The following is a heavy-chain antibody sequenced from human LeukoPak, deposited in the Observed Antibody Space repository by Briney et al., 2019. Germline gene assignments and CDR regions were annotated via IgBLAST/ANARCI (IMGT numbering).Heavy chain of an antibody. Sequence: GGSLRLSCAASGFTFSSYGMHWVRQAPGKGLEWVAVISYDGSNKYYADSVKGRFTISGDNSKNTLYLQMNSLRAEDTAVYYCAKDKGPGATRYYYDSSGYPDYWGQGTLVTVSS. V-gene: IGHV3-30*18. D-gene: IGHD3-22*01. CDR3: AKDKGPGATRYYYDSSGYPDY. CDR1: GFTFSSYG. CDR2: ISYDGSNK. J-gene: IGHJ4*02.